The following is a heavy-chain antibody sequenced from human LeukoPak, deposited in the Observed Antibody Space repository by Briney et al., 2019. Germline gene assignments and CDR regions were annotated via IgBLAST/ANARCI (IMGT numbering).Heavy chain of an antibody. J-gene: IGHJ4*02. D-gene: IGHD5-12*01. CDR2: IYYSGST. V-gene: IGHV4-59*01. CDR3: ARAGIYSGYPYYFDY. Sequence: SETLSLTCTVSGGSISSYYWSWIRQPPGKGLEWIGYIYYSGSTNYNPSLKCRVTISVDTSKNQFSLKLSSVTAADTAVYYCARAGIYSGYPYYFDYWGQGTLVTVSS. CDR1: GGSISSYY.